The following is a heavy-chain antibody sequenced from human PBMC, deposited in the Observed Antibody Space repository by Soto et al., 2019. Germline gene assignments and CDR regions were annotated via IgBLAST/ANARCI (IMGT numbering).Heavy chain of an antibody. CDR2: ISGSGGST. J-gene: IGHJ4*02. Sequence: EVQLLESGGGLVQPGGSLRLSCAASGFTFSSYAMSWVRQAPGKGLEWVSAISGSGGSTYYADSVKGRFTISRDNSKNTLYPQMNSLRAEDTAVYYCATPWAAMYSSFDYWGQGTLVTVSS. V-gene: IGHV3-23*01. CDR3: ATPWAAMYSSFDY. D-gene: IGHD2-2*01. CDR1: GFTFSSYA.